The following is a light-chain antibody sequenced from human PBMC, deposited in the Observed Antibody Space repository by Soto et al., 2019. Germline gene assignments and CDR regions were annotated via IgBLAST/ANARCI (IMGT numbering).Light chain of an antibody. V-gene: IGKV3-15*01. CDR3: QQYHNWPPLT. CDR2: GAS. CDR1: QSISSN. Sequence: EIVMTQSPATLSVSPGERATLSCRASQSISSNLAWYQQKPVQAPRLLIYGASTRATGIPARFSGSGSGTDFTLTISSLQSADFAVYYCQQYHNWPPLTFGGGTKVEIK. J-gene: IGKJ4*01.